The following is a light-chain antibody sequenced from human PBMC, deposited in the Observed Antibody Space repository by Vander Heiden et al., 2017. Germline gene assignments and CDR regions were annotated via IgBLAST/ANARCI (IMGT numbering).Light chain of an antibody. Sequence: SYELTQPPSVSVSPGQTARITCSGDALPKQYAFWYQQKPGQAPVLVRYKDSERSSGIPDRFAGSSSGTTVKLNISGVQAEDEADYYGQSADSSGADVVFGGGTKLTV. J-gene: IGLJ2*01. CDR2: KDS. CDR1: ALPKQY. CDR3: QSADSSGADVV. V-gene: IGLV3-25*03.